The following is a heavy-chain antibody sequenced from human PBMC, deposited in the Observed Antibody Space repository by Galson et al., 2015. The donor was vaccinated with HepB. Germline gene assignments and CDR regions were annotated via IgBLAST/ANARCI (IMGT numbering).Heavy chain of an antibody. D-gene: IGHD6-19*01. CDR2: IDPTDSYT. CDR1: GYSFTDYW. CDR3: ARVVAGEPIDY. Sequence: QSGAEVKEPGESLRISCKASGYSFTDYWIYWVRQMSGKGLEWMGRIDPTDSYTNYSPSFQGHVTISADKSISTAYLQWSSLKASDTAIHYCARVVAGEPIDYWGEGAVGTVS. J-gene: IGHJ4*02. V-gene: IGHV5-10-1*01.